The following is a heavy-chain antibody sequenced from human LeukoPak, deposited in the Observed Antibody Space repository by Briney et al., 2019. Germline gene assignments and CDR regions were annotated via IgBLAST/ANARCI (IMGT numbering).Heavy chain of an antibody. CDR3: VGSSGWLFDY. J-gene: IGHJ4*02. CDR2: IKEDGSRI. Sequence: PGGSLRLSCAGTGLTFSNYWMNWVRQAPGKGLEWVANIKEDGSRINYVDSEKGRFTISRDNAKNSVYLQMDNLRAEDTAVYYCVGSSGWLFDYWGQGILVAVSS. D-gene: IGHD6-19*01. CDR1: GLTFSNYW. V-gene: IGHV3-7*01.